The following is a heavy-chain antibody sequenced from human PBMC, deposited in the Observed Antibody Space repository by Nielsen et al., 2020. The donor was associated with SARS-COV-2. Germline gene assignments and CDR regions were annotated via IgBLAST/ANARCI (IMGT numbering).Heavy chain of an antibody. D-gene: IGHD2-21*01. CDR2: INTNTGNP. CDR1: GYTFTSYA. Sequence: ASVKVSCKASGYTFTSYAMNWLRQAPGQGLEGMGWINTNTGNPTYAQGFTGRFVFSLDTSVSTAYLQISSLKAEDTAVYYCARDTRFLWTDAFDIWGQGTMVTVSS. CDR3: ARDTRFLWTDAFDI. J-gene: IGHJ3*02. V-gene: IGHV7-4-1*02.